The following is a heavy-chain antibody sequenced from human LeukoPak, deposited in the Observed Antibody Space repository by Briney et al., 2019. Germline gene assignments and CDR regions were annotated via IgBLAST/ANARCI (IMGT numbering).Heavy chain of an antibody. CDR2: ISGSGSTT. D-gene: IGHD5-12*01. Sequence: PGGSLRLSCAASGFIFSNYAMSWVRQAPGKGPEWVSSISGSGSTTYHADSVKGRLTISRDNSKNTLYLQMNSLRAEDTAMYYCAKIGLRTRNWGQGILVTVSS. CDR1: GFIFSNYA. CDR3: AKIGLRTRN. V-gene: IGHV3-23*01. J-gene: IGHJ4*02.